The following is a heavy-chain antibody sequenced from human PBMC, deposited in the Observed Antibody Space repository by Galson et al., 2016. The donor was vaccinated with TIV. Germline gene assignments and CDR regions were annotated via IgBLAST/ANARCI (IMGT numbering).Heavy chain of an antibody. J-gene: IGHJ4*02. CDR2: FDPEVQKT. CDR3: ATVAWFPGLSLDN. V-gene: IGHV1-24*01. Sequence: SCKVSGDSLSEIVIHWVRQAPGKGLEWMGGFDPEVQKTIYAQKMQGRVTMTADTSTDTAYMELGSLRLEDTAVYYCATVAWFPGLSLDNWGQGTLVIVSS. CDR1: GDSLSEIV. D-gene: IGHD3-16*02.